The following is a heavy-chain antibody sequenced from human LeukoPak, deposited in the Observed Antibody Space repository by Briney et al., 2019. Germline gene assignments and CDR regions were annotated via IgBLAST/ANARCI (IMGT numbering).Heavy chain of an antibody. CDR3: AREEGSSTSYYYYYMDV. D-gene: IGHD2-2*01. V-gene: IGHV4-4*07. Sequence: SETLSLTCTVSGGSMRSYFWNWIRQPAGKGLEWIGRIYNSGSTKYNPSLKSRVTMSVDTSKNQFSLKLSSVTAADTAVYYCAREEGSSTSYYYYYMDVWGKGTTITVSS. CDR2: IYNSGST. CDR1: GGSMRSYF. J-gene: IGHJ6*03.